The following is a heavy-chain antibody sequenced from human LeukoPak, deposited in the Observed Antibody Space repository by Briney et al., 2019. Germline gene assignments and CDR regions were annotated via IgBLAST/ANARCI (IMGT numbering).Heavy chain of an antibody. CDR3: ARSHTRGPEVALMDY. J-gene: IGHJ4*02. CDR2: IYYSGST. CDR1: GGSISSYY. Sequence: SETLSLTCTVSGGSISSYYWSWIRQPPGKGLEWIGYIYYSGSTKYNPSLKSRVTISVDTSKNQFSLKLSSVTAADTAVYYCARSHTRGPEVALMDYWGQGTLVTVSS. D-gene: IGHD3-10*01. V-gene: IGHV4-59*08.